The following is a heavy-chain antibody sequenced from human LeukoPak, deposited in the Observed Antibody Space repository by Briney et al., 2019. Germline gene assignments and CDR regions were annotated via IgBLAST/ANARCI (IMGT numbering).Heavy chain of an antibody. CDR2: ISWNSGSI. CDR1: GFTFDDYA. D-gene: IGHD1-20*01. V-gene: IGHV3-9*01. J-gene: IGHJ6*02. CDR3: ARFVANWNPGGMDV. Sequence: GGSLRLSCAASGFTFDDYAMHWVRQAPGKGLEWVSGISWNSGSIGYADSVKGRFTISRDNSGNSIYLQMNSLRAEDTAVYYCARFVANWNPGGMDVWGQGTTVIVSS.